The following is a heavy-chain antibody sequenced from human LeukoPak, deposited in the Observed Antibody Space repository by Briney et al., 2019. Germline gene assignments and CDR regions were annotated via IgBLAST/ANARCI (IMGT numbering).Heavy chain of an antibody. CDR1: GFTFSSYW. D-gene: IGHD3-3*01. Sequence: GGSLRLSCAASGFTFSSYWMSWVRQAPGKGLEWVSYISGGGSSIYYADSVKGRFTISRDNAKNSLYLQMNSLRAEDTAVYYCARVNTNYDFWSGYNDAFDIWGQGTMVTVSS. CDR2: ISGGGSSI. CDR3: ARVNTNYDFWSGYNDAFDI. J-gene: IGHJ3*02. V-gene: IGHV3-48*04.